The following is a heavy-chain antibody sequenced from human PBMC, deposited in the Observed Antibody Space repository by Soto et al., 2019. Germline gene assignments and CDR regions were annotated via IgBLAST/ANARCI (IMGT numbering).Heavy chain of an antibody. CDR2: TYYGSKWYN. CDR3: ARDHRRFLEWLLSYYFDY. CDR1: GDSVSSNSAA. Sequence: SQTLSLTCAISGDSVSSNSAAWNWIRQSPSRGLEWLGRTYYGSKWYNDYAVSVKSRITINPDTSKNQFSLQLNSVTPEDTAVYYCARDHRRFLEWLLSYYFDYWGQGTLVTVSS. V-gene: IGHV6-1*01. D-gene: IGHD3-3*01. J-gene: IGHJ4*02.